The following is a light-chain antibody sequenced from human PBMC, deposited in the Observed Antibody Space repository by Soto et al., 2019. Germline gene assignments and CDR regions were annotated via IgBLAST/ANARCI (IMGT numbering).Light chain of an antibody. Sequence: EIVMTQSPDTLSVSPGERATLSCRPSQRISSHLAWYQQKPGQAPRLLIYGASTRATGLPARFSGSGSETDYTLTISNLQSEYCAVYYCQHYNNWPPYTFGQGTKVDIK. J-gene: IGKJ2*01. CDR1: QRISSH. CDR3: QHYNNWPPYT. CDR2: GAS. V-gene: IGKV3D-15*01.